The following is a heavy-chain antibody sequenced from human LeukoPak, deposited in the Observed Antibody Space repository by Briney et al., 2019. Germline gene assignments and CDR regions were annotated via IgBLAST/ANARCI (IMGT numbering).Heavy chain of an antibody. CDR3: ARGDIVVVPAAGTDY. CDR1: GYTFTSYA. V-gene: IGHV1-3*01. CDR2: INAGNGNT. Sequence: ASVKVSCKPSGYTFTSYAMHWVRQAPGQRLEWMGWINAGNGNTKYSQKFQGRVTITRDTSASTAYMELSSLRSEDTAVYYCARGDIVVVPAAGTDYWGQGTLVTVSS. J-gene: IGHJ4*02. D-gene: IGHD2-2*01.